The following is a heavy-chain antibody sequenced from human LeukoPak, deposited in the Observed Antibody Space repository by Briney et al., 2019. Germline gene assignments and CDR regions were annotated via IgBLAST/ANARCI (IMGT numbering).Heavy chain of an antibody. Sequence: PSETLSLTCTVSGGSISSHYWSWIRQPPGKGLEWIGYIYYSGSTNYNPSLKSRVTISVDTSKNQFSLKLSSVTAADTAVYYCASTAVEMATIHFDYWGQGTLVTVPS. CDR3: ASTAVEMATIHFDY. D-gene: IGHD5-24*01. J-gene: IGHJ4*02. V-gene: IGHV4-59*11. CDR1: GGSISSHY. CDR2: IYYSGST.